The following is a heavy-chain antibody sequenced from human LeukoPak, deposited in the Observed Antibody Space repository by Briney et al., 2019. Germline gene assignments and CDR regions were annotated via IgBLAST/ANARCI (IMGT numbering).Heavy chain of an antibody. V-gene: IGHV4-39*07. Sequence: SETLSLTCTVSGGSISSSSYYWGWIRQPPGKGLEWIGSIYYSGSTYYNPFLKSRVTISVDTSKNQFSLKLSSVTAADTAVYYCARSVAAAGTVVDYWGQGTLVTVSS. CDR1: GGSISSSSYY. D-gene: IGHD6-13*01. CDR2: IYYSGST. CDR3: ARSVAAAGTVVDY. J-gene: IGHJ4*02.